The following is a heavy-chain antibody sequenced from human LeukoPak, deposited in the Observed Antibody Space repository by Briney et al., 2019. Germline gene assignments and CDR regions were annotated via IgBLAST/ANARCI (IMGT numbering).Heavy chain of an antibody. J-gene: IGHJ3*02. D-gene: IGHD3-16*02. CDR1: GYSFTSYW. CDR3: ARHVTYDYVWGSYRSLGDI. CDR2: IYPGDSDT. V-gene: IGHV5-51*01. Sequence: GESLKISCKGSGYSFTSYWIGWVRQMPGKGLEWMGIIYPGDSDTRYSPSFQGQVTVSADKSISTAYLQWSSLKASDTAMYYCARHVTYDYVWGSYRSLGDIWGQGTMVTVSS.